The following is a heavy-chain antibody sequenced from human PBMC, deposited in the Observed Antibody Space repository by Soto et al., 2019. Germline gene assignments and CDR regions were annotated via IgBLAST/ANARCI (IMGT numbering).Heavy chain of an antibody. J-gene: IGHJ4*02. CDR2: IWYDGTNT. V-gene: IGHV3-33*01. CDR3: ARSAGKGGMAAPIDS. CDR1: GFTFSSYG. Sequence: VQLVESGGGVVQPGRSLRLSCASSGFTFSSYGMHWVRQAPGKGLEWVAVIWYDGTNTYYADSVKGRFTISRDNSKTTLFLQMDSLRAEDTAVYYCARSAGKGGMAAPIDSWGQGTLVSVSS. D-gene: IGHD6-13*01.